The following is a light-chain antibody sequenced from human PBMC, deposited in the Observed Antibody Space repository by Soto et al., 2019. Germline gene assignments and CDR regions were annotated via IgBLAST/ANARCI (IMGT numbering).Light chain of an antibody. CDR2: DII. CDR1: SSDVGAYIF. V-gene: IGLV2-14*03. CDR3: VSFKTRRYYV. J-gene: IGLJ1*01. Sequence: QSVLTQPASVSGSPGQSITISCTGTSSDVGAYIFVSWYQQHPGKAPKLMIYDIINRPSGVSNRFSSSKSGNTASLTISGLQAEEEADYYCVSFKTRRYYVFGTGTKVTVL.